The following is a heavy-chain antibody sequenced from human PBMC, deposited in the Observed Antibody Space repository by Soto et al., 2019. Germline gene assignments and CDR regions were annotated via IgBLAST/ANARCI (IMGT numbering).Heavy chain of an antibody. Sequence: GASVKVSCKASGYTFTSYYMHWVRQAPGQGLEWVGIINPGGGSTSYAQKFQGRVTTTRDTSTSTVYMELSSLRSEDTAVYYCAREKEGSGGTDAFDIWGQGTMVTVSS. V-gene: IGHV1-46*01. J-gene: IGHJ3*02. CDR2: INPGGGST. D-gene: IGHD6-19*01. CDR3: AREKEGSGGTDAFDI. CDR1: GYTFTSYY.